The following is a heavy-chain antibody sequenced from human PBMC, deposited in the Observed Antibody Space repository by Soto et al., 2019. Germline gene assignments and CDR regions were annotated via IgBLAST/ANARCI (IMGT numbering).Heavy chain of an antibody. J-gene: IGHJ3*02. CDR1: GFNFSSYG. CDR2: IWYDGSNK. CDR3: ARDPSLSYDILDDAFDI. Sequence: PGVSLRLSCAASGFNFSSYGVHWVRQAPGKGLEWVAVIWYDGSNKYYADSVKGRFTISSDNSKNTLYLQMNSLRAEDTAVYYCARDPSLSYDILDDAFDIWGQGTMVTVSS. V-gene: IGHV3-33*01. D-gene: IGHD3-9*01.